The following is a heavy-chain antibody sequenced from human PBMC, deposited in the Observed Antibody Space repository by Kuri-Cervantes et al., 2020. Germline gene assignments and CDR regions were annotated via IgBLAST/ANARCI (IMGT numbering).Heavy chain of an antibody. J-gene: IGHJ6*02. CDR1: GGSISSYY. CDR3: ARDLQSGAEYYYYYGMDV. CDR2: IYYSGST. D-gene: IGHD1-26*01. Sequence: SETLSLTCTVSGGSISSYYWSWIRQPPGKGLEWIGYIYYSGSTNYNPSLKSRVTISVDTSKNQFSLKLSSVTAADTAVYYCARDLQSGAEYYYYYGMDVWGQGTTVTVSS. V-gene: IGHV4-59*01.